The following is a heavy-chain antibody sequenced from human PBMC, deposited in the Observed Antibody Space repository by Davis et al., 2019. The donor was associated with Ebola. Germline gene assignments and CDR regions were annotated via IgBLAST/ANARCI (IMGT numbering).Heavy chain of an antibody. CDR1: GFTFSSYS. V-gene: IGHV3-21*01. Sequence: LRLSCAASGFTFSSYSMNWVRQAPGKGLEWVSSISSSSSYIYYADSVKGRFTISRDNAKNSLYLQMNSLRAEDTAVYYCARDYWYCSSTSCRVYGMDVWGQGTTVTVSS. J-gene: IGHJ6*02. CDR3: ARDYWYCSSTSCRVYGMDV. CDR2: ISSSSSYI. D-gene: IGHD2-2*01.